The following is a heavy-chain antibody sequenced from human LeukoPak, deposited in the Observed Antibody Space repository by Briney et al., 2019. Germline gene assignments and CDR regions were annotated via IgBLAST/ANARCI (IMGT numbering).Heavy chain of an antibody. CDR1: GFTFSRYA. CDR3: ARDQVTMVRVITPANWFGP. V-gene: IGHV3-30*01. J-gene: IGHJ5*02. CDR2: IWYDGSNK. D-gene: IGHD3-10*01. Sequence: PGGSLRLSCAASGFTFSRYAMHWVRQAPGKGLEWVAVIWYDGSNKYHADSVKGRFTISRDNSRNTLYLQMNSLRAEDTAVYYCARDQVTMVRVITPANWFGPWGQGTLVTVSS.